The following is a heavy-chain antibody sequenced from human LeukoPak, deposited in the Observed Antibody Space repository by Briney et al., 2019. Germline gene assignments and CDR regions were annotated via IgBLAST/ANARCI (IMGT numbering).Heavy chain of an antibody. V-gene: IGHV1-2*02. D-gene: IGHD6-19*01. CDR2: INPNSGGT. J-gene: IGHJ4*02. CDR3: ARDIAVAGTTFYDY. Sequence: ASVKVSCKASGYTFTGYYMHWVRQAPGQGLEWMGWINPNSGGTNYAQKFQGRVTMTRDTSISTAYMELSRLRPDDTAVYYCARDIAVAGTTFYDYWGQGALVTVSS. CDR1: GYTFTGYY.